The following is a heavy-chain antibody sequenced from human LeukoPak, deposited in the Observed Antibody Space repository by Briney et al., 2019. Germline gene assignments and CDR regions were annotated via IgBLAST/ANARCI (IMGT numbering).Heavy chain of an antibody. Sequence: GGSLRLSCAASGFTFSDSWMSWVRQAPGKGLEWVANIKEDGSQKYYVESVKGRFTISRDNAKNSLYLQMNSLRAEDTAVYYCARVRYSSGWYPSGVDYWGQGTLVTVSS. V-gene: IGHV3-7*01. CDR1: GFTFSDSW. CDR3: ARVRYSSGWYPSGVDY. D-gene: IGHD6-19*01. CDR2: IKEDGSQK. J-gene: IGHJ4*02.